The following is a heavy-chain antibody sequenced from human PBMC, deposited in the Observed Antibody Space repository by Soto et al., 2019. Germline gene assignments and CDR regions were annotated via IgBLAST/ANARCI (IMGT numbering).Heavy chain of an antibody. D-gene: IGHD2-15*01. V-gene: IGHV4-30-4*01. Sequence: SETLSLTCTVSGGSISSAAHYWSWIRQHPGKGLEWIAYIYYNGNTFYNPSLKSRVTISVDTSKNQFSLKLSSVTAADTVVYYCARLGYCSGGGCPQFDYWGQGTLVTVSS. CDR1: GGSISSAAHY. CDR3: ARLGYCSGGGCPQFDY. CDR2: IYYNGNT. J-gene: IGHJ4*02.